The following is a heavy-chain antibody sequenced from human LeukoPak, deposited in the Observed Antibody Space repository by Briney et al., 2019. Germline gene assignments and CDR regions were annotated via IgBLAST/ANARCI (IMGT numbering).Heavy chain of an antibody. J-gene: IGHJ4*02. CDR3: ARGPGHYYDSSGHEDY. D-gene: IGHD3-22*01. V-gene: IGHV1-8*01. Sequence: ASVKVSCKVSGYTFTSYDINWVRQATGQGLEWMGWMNPNSGNTGYAQKFQGRVTMTRNTSISTAYMELSSLRSEDTAVYYCARGPGHYYDSSGHEDYWGQGTLVTVSS. CDR2: MNPNSGNT. CDR1: GYTFTSYD.